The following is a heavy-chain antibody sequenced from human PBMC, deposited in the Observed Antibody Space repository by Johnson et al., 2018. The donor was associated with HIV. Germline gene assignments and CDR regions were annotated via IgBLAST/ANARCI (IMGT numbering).Heavy chain of an antibody. CDR3: TTDLGYYDSSGDAFDI. D-gene: IGHD3-22*01. CDR2: ISYDGSNK. Sequence: VQLVESGGGVVQPGRSLRLSCAASGFTFSSYAMHWVRQAPGKGLEWVAVISYDGSNKYYADSVKGRFTISRDNSKNTLYLQMNSLKTEDTAVYYCTTDLGYYDSSGDAFDIWGQGTMVTVSS. V-gene: IGHV3-30*04. J-gene: IGHJ3*02. CDR1: GFTFSSYA.